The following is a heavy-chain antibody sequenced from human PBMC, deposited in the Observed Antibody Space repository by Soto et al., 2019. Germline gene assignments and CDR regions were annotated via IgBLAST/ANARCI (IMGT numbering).Heavy chain of an antibody. V-gene: IGHV2-5*02. CDR3: AHRPSYGDYGGSFDY. CDR1: GFSLSTSGVG. CDR2: IYWDDDK. J-gene: IGHJ4*02. D-gene: IGHD4-17*01. Sequence: QITLKESGPTLVKPTQTLTLTCTFSGFSLSTSGVGVGWIRQPPGKALEWLALIYWDDDKPYSPSLKSRLTITEDTSKNQVVLTLTNMDPVDTATYYCAHRPSYGDYGGSFDYWGQGTLVTVSS.